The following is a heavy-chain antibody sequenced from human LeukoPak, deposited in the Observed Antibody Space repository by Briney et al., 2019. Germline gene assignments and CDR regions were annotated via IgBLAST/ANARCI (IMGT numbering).Heavy chain of an antibody. CDR3: AREFEYSTSGAGY. J-gene: IGHJ4*02. Sequence: AGGSLRLSCAGSGFPFSGYSMNWVRQTPGKGLEWVSSMSILSGITYYAESVKGRFTVSRDNAKNLLHLQMNSLRVEDTAIYYCAREFEYSTSGAGYWGRGTLVTVSS. D-gene: IGHD6-6*01. CDR2: MSILSGIT. CDR1: GFPFSGYS. V-gene: IGHV3-21*01.